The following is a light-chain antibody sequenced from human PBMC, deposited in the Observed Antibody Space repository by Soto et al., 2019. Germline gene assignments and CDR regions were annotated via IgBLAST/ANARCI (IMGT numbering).Light chain of an antibody. Sequence: DIQMTQSPSSLSASVGDRVTITCQASQDISNYLNWYQQKPGKAPKLLIYDASNSETGVPSRFSGSGSGTDFTFTISSLQPEDIASYYWQQYDNLPLTCGGGTQVEIK. CDR2: DAS. CDR1: QDISNY. V-gene: IGKV1-33*01. J-gene: IGKJ4*01. CDR3: QQYDNLPLT.